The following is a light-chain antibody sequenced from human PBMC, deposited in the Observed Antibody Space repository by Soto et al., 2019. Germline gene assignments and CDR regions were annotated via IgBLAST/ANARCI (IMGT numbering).Light chain of an antibody. CDR1: QSVSSSY. J-gene: IGKJ1*01. CDR2: GAS. V-gene: IGKV3-20*01. CDR3: QQYGSSQT. Sequence: EIVLTQSPGTLSLSPGERATLSCRASQSVSSSYLAWYQQKPDQAPRLLIYGASSRATGIPDRFSGSGSGTDFTLTISRLEPEDFALYYCQQYGSSQTFGQGTKVEIK.